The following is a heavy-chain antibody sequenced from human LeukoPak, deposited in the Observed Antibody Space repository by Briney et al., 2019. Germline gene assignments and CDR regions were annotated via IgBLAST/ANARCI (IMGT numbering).Heavy chain of an antibody. J-gene: IGHJ4*02. CDR3: AKGASGPFDY. CDR1: GFTFSSYA. V-gene: IGHV3-23*01. CDR2: VSGGGDT. D-gene: IGHD2-15*01. Sequence: PGGSLRLSCAASGFTFSSYAMSWLRQAPGKGLDWVSAVSGGGDTYYADSVKGRFTISRDNSKNTLYLQMNSLRAEDRAIYYCAKGASGPFDYWGQGTLVTVSS.